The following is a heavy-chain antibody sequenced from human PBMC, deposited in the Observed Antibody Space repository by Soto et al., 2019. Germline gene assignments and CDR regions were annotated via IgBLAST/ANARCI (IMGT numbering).Heavy chain of an antibody. Sequence: SETLSLTCTVSGDSVSNTNYFWAWIRQSPGKGLEWIGSIDYSGSTYDNPSLKSRVTISVDTSKNQFSLKMNSMTAADTAVFFCAKHAHNDHGDPNWFDPWGQGSQVTVSS. V-gene: IGHV4-39*01. CDR2: IDYSGST. CDR3: AKHAHNDHGDPNWFDP. D-gene: IGHD4-17*01. J-gene: IGHJ5*02. CDR1: GDSVSNTNYF.